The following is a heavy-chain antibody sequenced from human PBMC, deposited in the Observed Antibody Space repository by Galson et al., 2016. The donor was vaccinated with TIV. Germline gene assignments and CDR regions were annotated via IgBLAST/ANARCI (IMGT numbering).Heavy chain of an antibody. V-gene: IGHV2-5*02. D-gene: IGHD3-10*01. CDR2: IHWDDAE. J-gene: IGHJ4*02. Sequence: PALVTPTQTLTLTCSFSGFSLSTSGVGVGWFRQPPGKALEWLALIHWDDAERYSPSLISRLTITKDTSKNQVALTLNNMDPLDTATYYCASRRSCFGGLSNNPCFDCWGQGTVVTVSA. CDR1: GFSLSTSGVG. CDR3: ASRRSCFGGLSNNPCFDC.